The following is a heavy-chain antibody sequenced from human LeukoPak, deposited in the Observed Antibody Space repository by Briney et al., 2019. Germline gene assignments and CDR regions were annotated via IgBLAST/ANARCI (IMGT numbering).Heavy chain of an antibody. D-gene: IGHD2-15*01. V-gene: IGHV3-64*01. CDR1: GFTFSSYA. Sequence: GSLRLSCAASGFTFSSYAMHWVRQAPGKGLEYVSAISSNGGSTYYANSVKGRFTISRDNSKNTLYLQMGSLRAEDMAVYYCARDKVRCSGGSCYYYYGMDVWAKGPRSPSP. CDR2: ISSNGGST. J-gene: IGHJ6*02. CDR3: ARDKVRCSGGSCYYYYGMDV.